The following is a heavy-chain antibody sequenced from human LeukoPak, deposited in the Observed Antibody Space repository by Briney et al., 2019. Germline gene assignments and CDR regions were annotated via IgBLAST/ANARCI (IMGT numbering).Heavy chain of an antibody. CDR2: ISGSGGST. CDR1: GFTFSSYA. D-gene: IGHD3-10*01. J-gene: IGHJ4*02. V-gene: IGHV3-23*01. CDR3: ASRPRYYYGSGSYSSVDY. Sequence: GGSLRLSCAASGFTFSSYAMSWVRQAPGKGLEWVSAISGSGGSTYYADSVKGRFTISRDNSKNTLYLQMNSLRAEDTAVYYCASRPRYYYGSGSYSSVDYWGQGTLVTVSS.